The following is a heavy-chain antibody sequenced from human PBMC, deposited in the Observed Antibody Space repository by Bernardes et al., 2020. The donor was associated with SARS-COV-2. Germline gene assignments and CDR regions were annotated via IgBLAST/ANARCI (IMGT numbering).Heavy chain of an antibody. Sequence: SETLSLTCTVSGGSISNSNYYWGWIRQPPGKGLEWIGSIYSSGTTYYSPSLQRRVTKSLDTSRNQFSLKLSSVTAADTAVYYCTRGVEISGEVVLYYYGLDVWGQGTTVTVSS. CDR1: GGSISNSNYY. CDR3: TRGVEISGEVVLYYYGLDV. CDR2: IYSSGTT. J-gene: IGHJ6*02. V-gene: IGHV4-39*01. D-gene: IGHD2-21*01.